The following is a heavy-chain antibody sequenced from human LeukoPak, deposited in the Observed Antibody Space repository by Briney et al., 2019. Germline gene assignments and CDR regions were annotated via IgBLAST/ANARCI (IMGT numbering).Heavy chain of an antibody. CDR1: GFTFDDYT. V-gene: IGHV3-43*01. Sequence: GGSLRLSCAASGFTFDDYTMHWVRQAPGKGLEWVSLISWDGGSTYYADSVKGRFTISRDNAKNSLYLQMSSLRAEDTAVYYCARVAVIYYYYMEVWGKGTTVTVSS. J-gene: IGHJ6*03. CDR2: ISWDGGST. CDR3: ARVAVIYYYYMEV. D-gene: IGHD2/OR15-2a*01.